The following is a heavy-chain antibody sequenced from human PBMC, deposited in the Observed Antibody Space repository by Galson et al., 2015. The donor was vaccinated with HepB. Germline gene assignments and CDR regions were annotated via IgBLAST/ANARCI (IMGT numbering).Heavy chain of an antibody. D-gene: IGHD6-6*01. J-gene: IGHJ4*02. Sequence: CTVSGGSISSYYWSWIRQPPGKGLEWIGYIYYSGSTNYNPSLKSRVTISVDTSKNQFSLKLSSVTAADTAVYYCARVRGGGSSSNHLGKHIDYWGQGTLVTVSS. CDR1: GGSISSYY. V-gene: IGHV4-59*12. CDR2: IYYSGST. CDR3: ARVRGGGSSSNHLGKHIDY.